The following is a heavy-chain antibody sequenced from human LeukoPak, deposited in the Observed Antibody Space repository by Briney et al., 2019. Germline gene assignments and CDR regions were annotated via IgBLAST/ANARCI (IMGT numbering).Heavy chain of an antibody. D-gene: IGHD5-24*01. J-gene: IGHJ4*02. CDR2: IYHSGST. CDR3: ATRRDDYNYRIAFDY. V-gene: IGHV4-38-2*02. Sequence: SETLSLTCTVSGGSISSYYWGWIRQPPGKGLEWIGSIYHSGSTYYNPPLKRRVTISVNTSKNQYSLKLSSVTAADTAVDYCATRRDDYNYRIAFDYWGQGTLVTVSS. CDR1: GGSISSYY.